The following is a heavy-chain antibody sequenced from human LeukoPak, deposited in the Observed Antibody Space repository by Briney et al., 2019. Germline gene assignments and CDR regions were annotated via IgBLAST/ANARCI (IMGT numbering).Heavy chain of an antibody. CDR2: IIPIFGTA. J-gene: IGHJ6*03. Sequence: SCAASGFTFSSYGMHWVRQAPGKGLEWMGGIIPIFGTANYAQKFQGRVTITADKSTSTAYMELSSLRSEDTAVYYCARGSGSYPYYYYYYMDVWGKGTTVTVSS. D-gene: IGHD1-26*01. CDR3: ARGSGSYPYYYYYYMDV. CDR1: GFTFSSYG. V-gene: IGHV1-69*06.